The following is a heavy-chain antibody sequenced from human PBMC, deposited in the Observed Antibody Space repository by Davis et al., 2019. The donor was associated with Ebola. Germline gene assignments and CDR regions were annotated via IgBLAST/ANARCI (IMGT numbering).Heavy chain of an antibody. D-gene: IGHD1-1*01. CDR3: ARAQFPTTSDH. Sequence: AASVKVSCKASGYTFTNYGITWVRQALGQGLEWMGWINPHNGNTNYAQNVQGRVIMTSDTATTTAYMEVGSRRSDDTAVYYCARAQFPTTSDHWGQGTLVTVSS. CDR1: GYTFTNYG. CDR2: INPHNGNT. V-gene: IGHV1-18*04. J-gene: IGHJ4*02.